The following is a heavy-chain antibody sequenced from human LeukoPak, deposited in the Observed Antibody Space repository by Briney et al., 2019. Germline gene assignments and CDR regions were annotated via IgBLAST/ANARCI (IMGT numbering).Heavy chain of an antibody. V-gene: IGHV1-69*13. D-gene: IGHD3-22*01. CDR3: ARVGDSSGFYFDY. CDR1: GGTFSSYA. CDR2: IIPIFGTA. J-gene: IGHJ4*02. Sequence: SVKVSCKASGGTFSSYAIYWVRQAPGQGLEWMGGIIPIFGTANYAQKFQGRVMITADESTRTAYMELSSLRSEDTAVYYCARVGDSSGFYFDYWGQGTLVTVSS.